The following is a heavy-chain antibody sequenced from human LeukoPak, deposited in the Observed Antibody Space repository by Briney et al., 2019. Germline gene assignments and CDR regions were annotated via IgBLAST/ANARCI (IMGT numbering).Heavy chain of an antibody. CDR2: INSDGSFT. Sequence: PGRSLRLSCEASGFTFSSYWVHWVRQAPGKGLVWVSRINSDGSFTNYADSVKGRFTISRDNAMNTLYLQMNSLRAEDTAVYYCAREFGSSRYFDYWGQGIPVTVSS. D-gene: IGHD2-15*01. V-gene: IGHV3-74*01. J-gene: IGHJ4*02. CDR1: GFTFSSYW. CDR3: AREFGSSRYFDY.